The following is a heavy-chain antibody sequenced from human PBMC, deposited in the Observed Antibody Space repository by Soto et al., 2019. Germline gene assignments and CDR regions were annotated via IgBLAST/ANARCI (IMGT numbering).Heavy chain of an antibody. CDR2: IYYSGST. J-gene: IGHJ4*02. V-gene: IGHV4-31*03. CDR3: ARVSEGYNWNVGFFDY. Sequence: QVQLQESGPGLVKPSQTLSLTCTVSGGSISSGGYYWSWIRQHPGKGLEWSGYIYYSGSTYYNPSLKSRVTISVDTSKNQFSLKLSSVTAADTAVYYCARVSEGYNWNVGFFDYWGQGTLVTVSS. D-gene: IGHD1-20*01. CDR1: GGSISSGGYY.